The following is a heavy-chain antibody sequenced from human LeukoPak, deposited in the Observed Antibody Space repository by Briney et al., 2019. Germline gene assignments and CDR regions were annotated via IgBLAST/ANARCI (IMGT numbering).Heavy chain of an antibody. Sequence: SETLSLTCTVSGGSISSYYWSWIRQPPGKGLEWIGYIYYSESTNYNPSLKSRVTISVDTSKNQFSLKLSSVTAADTAVYYCAHGIAEAGLQFDYWGREPWSPSPQ. CDR1: GGSISSYY. J-gene: IGHJ4*02. CDR3: AHGIAEAGLQFDY. V-gene: IGHV4-59*01. CDR2: IYYSEST. D-gene: IGHD6-13*01.